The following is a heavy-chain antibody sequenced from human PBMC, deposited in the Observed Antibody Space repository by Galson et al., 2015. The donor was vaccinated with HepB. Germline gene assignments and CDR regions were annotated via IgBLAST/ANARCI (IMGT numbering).Heavy chain of an antibody. J-gene: IGHJ4*02. D-gene: IGHD2-15*01. V-gene: IGHV3-49*04. Sequence: SLRLSCAASGFTFGDYAMSWVRQAPGKGLEWVGFIRSKAYGGTTEYAASVKGRFTISRDDSKSIAYLQMNSLKTEDTAVYYCTREPLNCSGGSCGDYWGQGTLVTVSS. CDR2: IRSKAYGGTT. CDR1: GFTFGDYA. CDR3: TREPLNCSGGSCGDY.